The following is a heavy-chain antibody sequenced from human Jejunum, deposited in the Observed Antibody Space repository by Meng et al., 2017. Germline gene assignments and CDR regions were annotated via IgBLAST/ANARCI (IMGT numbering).Heavy chain of an antibody. Sequence: QGPPQESGPGLVKPSATLPLTCSVSGGSISTLHWSWFRQPPGKGLEWIGYIYNSGSTYYNPSLQSRVTISMDTSKNQFSLRLNSVTAADTAVYYCTRGGWYGIHWGPGTLVTVSS. J-gene: IGHJ4*02. V-gene: IGHV4-59*01. D-gene: IGHD6-19*01. CDR1: GGSISTLH. CDR3: TRGGWYGIH. CDR2: IYNSGST.